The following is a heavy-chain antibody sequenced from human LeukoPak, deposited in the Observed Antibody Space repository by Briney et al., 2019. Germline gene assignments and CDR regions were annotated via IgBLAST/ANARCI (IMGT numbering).Heavy chain of an antibody. CDR1: GGSISSSSYY. J-gene: IGHJ4*02. CDR3: ARTYYYGSGRYFDY. Sequence: SETLSLTCTVSGGSISSSSYYWGWIRQPPGKGLEWIGSIYYSGSTYYNPSLKSRVTISVDTSKNQFSLKLTSVTAADTAVYYCARTYYYGSGRYFDYWGQGTLVTVSS. CDR2: IYYSGST. V-gene: IGHV4-39*07. D-gene: IGHD3-10*01.